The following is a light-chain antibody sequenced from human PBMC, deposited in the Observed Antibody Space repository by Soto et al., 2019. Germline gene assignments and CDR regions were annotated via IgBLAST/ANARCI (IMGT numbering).Light chain of an antibody. J-gene: IGKJ2*01. V-gene: IGKV3-15*01. Sequence: EIVMTQSPGALSLSPGESVTLSCRASQSVTNNFAWYQQKPGQAPRLLIFGASTRATGIPVRFSGSGSGTEFTLTISGLQSEDFAVYYCQQYNNWPPYTFGQGTKLEIK. CDR2: GAS. CDR1: QSVTNN. CDR3: QQYNNWPPYT.